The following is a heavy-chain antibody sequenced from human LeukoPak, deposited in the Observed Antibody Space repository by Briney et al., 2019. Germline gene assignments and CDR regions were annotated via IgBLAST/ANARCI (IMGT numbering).Heavy chain of an antibody. Sequence: SQTLSLTCTVSGGSISSGDYYWSWIRQPPGKGLEWIGHIYYSGITYYNPSLKSQVTFLVDTSKNRFSLKVNSVTAADTAVYHCARARAYSSSWYYFDYWGQGTLVTVSS. CDR1: GGSISSGDYY. CDR3: ARARAYSSSWYYFDY. D-gene: IGHD6-13*01. CDR2: IYYSGIT. J-gene: IGHJ4*02. V-gene: IGHV4-30-4*08.